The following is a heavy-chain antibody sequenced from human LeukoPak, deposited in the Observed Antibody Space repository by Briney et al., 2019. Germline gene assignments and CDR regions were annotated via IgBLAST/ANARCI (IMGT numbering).Heavy chain of an antibody. J-gene: IGHJ6*03. D-gene: IGHD2-2*02. CDR3: ARGPMGVPAAIDYYYYMDV. Sequence: SETLSLTCAVYGGSFSGYYWSWIRQPPGKGLEWIGEINHSGSTNYNPSLKSRVTISVDTSKNQFSLKLSSVTAADTAVYYCARGPMGVPAAIDYYYYMDVWGKGTTVTVSS. CDR2: INHSGST. CDR1: GGSFSGYY. V-gene: IGHV4-34*01.